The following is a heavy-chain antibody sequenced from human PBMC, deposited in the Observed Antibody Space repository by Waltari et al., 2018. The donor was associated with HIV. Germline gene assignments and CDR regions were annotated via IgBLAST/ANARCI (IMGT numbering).Heavy chain of an antibody. V-gene: IGHV1-8*01. J-gene: IGHJ6*02. CDR1: GYTFTSYD. Sequence: QVQLVQSGAEVKKPGASVKVSCKASGYTFTSYDINWVRQATGQGLEWMGWMKPNSGNTGYAQKCQGRVTMTRNTSISTAYMELSSLRSEDTAVYYCARVSGTSYYYYGMDVWGQGTTVTVSS. CDR2: MKPNSGNT. CDR3: ARVSGTSYYYYGMDV.